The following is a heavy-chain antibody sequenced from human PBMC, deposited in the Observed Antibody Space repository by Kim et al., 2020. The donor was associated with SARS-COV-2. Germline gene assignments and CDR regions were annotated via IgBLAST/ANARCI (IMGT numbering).Heavy chain of an antibody. CDR3: ARERAYCGGDCKYYYYYG. CDR2: ISYDGSNK. D-gene: IGHD2-21*02. CDR1: GFTFSSYA. V-gene: IGHV3-30*04. J-gene: IGHJ6*01. Sequence: GGSLRLSCAASGFTFSSYAMHWVRQAPGKGLEWVAVISYDGSNKYYADSVKGRFTISRDNSKNTLYLQMNSLRAEDTAVYYCARERAYCGGDCKYYYYYG.